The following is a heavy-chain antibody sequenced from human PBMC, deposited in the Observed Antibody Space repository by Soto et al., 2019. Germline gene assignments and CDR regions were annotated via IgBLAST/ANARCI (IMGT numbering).Heavy chain of an antibody. CDR3: ARDKLADSYGPNFDY. V-gene: IGHV4-31*03. CDR2: IYYSGST. Sequence: QVQLQESGPGLVKPSQTLSLTCTVSGGSISSGGYYWSWIRQHPGKGLEWIGYIYYSGSTYYNPSLKSRVILSVDTSKNQFSLKLSSVTAADTAVYYCARDKLADSYGPNFDYWGQGTLVTVSS. CDR1: GGSISSGGYY. J-gene: IGHJ4*02. D-gene: IGHD5-18*01.